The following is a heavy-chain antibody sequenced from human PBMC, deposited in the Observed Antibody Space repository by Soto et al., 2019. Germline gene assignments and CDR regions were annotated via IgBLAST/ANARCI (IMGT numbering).Heavy chain of an antibody. Sequence: ASVKVSCKASGGTFSLYGVNWVRQAPGQGLEWMGGISSVFGAAKYAQRFQGRLSITADGSTGTVYMDLSGLRSDDSAVYYCARDMALAALSHGMDVWGQGTLVPVSS. J-gene: IGHJ6*02. CDR3: ARDMALAALSHGMDV. CDR2: ISSVFGAA. V-gene: IGHV1-69*13. D-gene: IGHD6-19*01. CDR1: GGTFSLYG.